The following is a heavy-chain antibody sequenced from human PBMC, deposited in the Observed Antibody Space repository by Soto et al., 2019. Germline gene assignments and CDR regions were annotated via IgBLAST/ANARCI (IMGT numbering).Heavy chain of an antibody. J-gene: IGHJ4*02. Sequence: QVQLVQSGAEVKKPGASVKVSCKASGYKFINHYIHWVRQAPGVGLEWMGIINPNGGGTDYAQKFQGRVAMASDTYAGAVHMELSSLRSEDTAVYFCARDSSASATSYSFDYWGQGTLVTVSS. CDR3: ARDSSASATSYSFDY. D-gene: IGHD3-10*01. CDR2: INPNGGGT. CDR1: GYKFINHY. V-gene: IGHV1-46*01.